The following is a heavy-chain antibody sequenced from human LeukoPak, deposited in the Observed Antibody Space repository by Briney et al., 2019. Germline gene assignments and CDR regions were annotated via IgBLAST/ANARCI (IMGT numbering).Heavy chain of an antibody. CDR2: MNPNSGNT. D-gene: IGHD3-3*01. CDR1: GYTFTSYG. Sequence: GASVKVSCKASGYTFTSYGISWVRQAPGQGLEWMGWMNPNSGNTGYAQKFQGRVTITRNTSISTAYMELSSLRSEDTAVYYCARGRGYDFWSGYRNRNWFDPWGQGTLVTVSS. V-gene: IGHV1-8*03. J-gene: IGHJ5*02. CDR3: ARGRGYDFWSGYRNRNWFDP.